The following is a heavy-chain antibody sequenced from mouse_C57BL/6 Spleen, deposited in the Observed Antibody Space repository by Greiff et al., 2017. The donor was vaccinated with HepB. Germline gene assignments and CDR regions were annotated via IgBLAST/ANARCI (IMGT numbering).Heavy chain of an antibody. J-gene: IGHJ2*01. CDR3: AREREGWDY. D-gene: IGHD3-2*02. CDR1: GFTFSDYY. V-gene: IGHV5-16*01. Sequence: DVQLQESEGGLVQPGSSMKLSCTASGFTFSDYYMAWVRQVPEKGLEWVANINYDGSSTYYLDSLKSRFIISRDNAKNILYLQMSSLKSEDTATYYCAREREGWDYWGQGTTLTVSS. CDR2: INYDGSST.